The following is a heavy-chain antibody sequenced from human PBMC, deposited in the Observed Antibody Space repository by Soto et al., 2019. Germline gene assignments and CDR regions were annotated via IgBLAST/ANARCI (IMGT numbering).Heavy chain of an antibody. CDR1: GASISSFN. J-gene: IGHJ2*01. D-gene: IGHD6-13*01. Sequence: SETLSLTCSVSGASISSFNWNWVRQPAGKGPEWVGRLNIAGTINYNPSLKSRITMSMDTSKNQSSLHLRSVTAADTTIYYCARDGGEYTSSWFWYFSHWGHGTLVTVSS. CDR2: LNIAGTI. CDR3: ARDGGEYTSSWFWYFSH. V-gene: IGHV4-4*07.